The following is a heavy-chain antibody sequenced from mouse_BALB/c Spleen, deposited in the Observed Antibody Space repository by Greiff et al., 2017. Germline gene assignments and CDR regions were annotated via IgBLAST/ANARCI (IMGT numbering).Heavy chain of an antibody. CDR3: AMGDEDY. V-gene: IGHV1S135*01. D-gene: IGHD2-13*01. CDR2: IDPFNGGT. J-gene: IGHJ2*01. CDR1: GYSFNSNY. Sequence: EVQLQQSGPELMKPGASVKISCKASGYSFNSNYMHWVKPSHGKSLEWIGYIDPFNGGTSYNQKLKGKATLTVDKLSSTAYMHLSSLTSEDSAVYYCAMGDEDYWGQGTTLTVSS.